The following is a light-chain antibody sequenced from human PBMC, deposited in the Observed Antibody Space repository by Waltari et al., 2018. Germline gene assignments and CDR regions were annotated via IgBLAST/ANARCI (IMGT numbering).Light chain of an antibody. CDR3: AAWDDSLGGPYVV. V-gene: IGLV1-44*01. J-gene: IGLJ2*01. Sequence: QSVLTQPPSASGTPGQRVTISCSGSSSNIGGNSVNWYQHLPGTAPKLLIYSNDRRPAWVPDRFLGSKSGTSASLAISGLQSEDEADYYCAAWDDSLGGPYVVFGGGTKLTVL. CDR1: SSNIGGNS. CDR2: SND.